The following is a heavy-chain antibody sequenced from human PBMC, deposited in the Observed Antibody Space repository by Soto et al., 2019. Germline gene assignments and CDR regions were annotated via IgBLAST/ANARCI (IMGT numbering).Heavy chain of an antibody. J-gene: IGHJ3*02. CDR1: GGSINSGDYY. CDR2: IYYSGNP. CDR3: AGWAIGGDFDI. Sequence: ASETLSLTCTVSGGSINSGDYYWSWLRQHPGKGLEWVAFIYYSGNPRYNPSLKGRVSISEDTSTNQFSLRLNSATAADTAVYYCAGWAIGGDFDIWGQGTMVTVSS. D-gene: IGHD2-21*01. V-gene: IGHV4-31*03.